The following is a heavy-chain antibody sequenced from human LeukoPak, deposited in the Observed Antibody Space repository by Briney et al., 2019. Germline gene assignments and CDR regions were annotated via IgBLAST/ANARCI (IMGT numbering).Heavy chain of an antibody. CDR2: ISGSGGST. D-gene: IGHD5-12*01. Sequence: GGSLRLSCAASGFTFSSYAMSWVRQAPGKGLEWVSAISGSGGSTYYADSVKGRFTISRDNSKNTLSLHMNSLREEDTAVYFCAKDSLLNIFSGSDYSYTDSGDNSILGAFDYWGQGTLVTVSS. V-gene: IGHV3-23*01. CDR3: AKDSLLNIFSGSDYSYTDSGDNSILGAFDY. CDR1: GFTFSSYA. J-gene: IGHJ4*02.